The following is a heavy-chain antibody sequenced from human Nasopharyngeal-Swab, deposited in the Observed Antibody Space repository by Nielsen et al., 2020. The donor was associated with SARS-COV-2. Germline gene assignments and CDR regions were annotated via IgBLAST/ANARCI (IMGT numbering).Heavy chain of an antibody. D-gene: IGHD2-15*01. CDR1: GFTFSSYA. CDR3: AREGVAATPYCDY. CDR2: ISSDGSNK. J-gene: IGHJ4*02. V-gene: IGHV3-30-3*01. Sequence: SLKISCAASGFTFSSYAMHWVRQAPGKGLEWVAVISSDGSNKYYADSVKGRFTISRDNSKNTLYLQMNRLRAEDTAVYYCAREGVAATPYCDYWGQGTLVTVSS.